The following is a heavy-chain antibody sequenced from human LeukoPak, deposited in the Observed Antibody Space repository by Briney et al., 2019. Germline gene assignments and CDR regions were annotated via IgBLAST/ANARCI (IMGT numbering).Heavy chain of an antibody. J-gene: IGHJ6*02. D-gene: IGHD3-16*01. CDR1: GFTFSDYY. V-gene: IGHV3-11*05. CDR3: ARDATVTNGGVNDGMDV. Sequence: GGSLRLSCAASGFTFSDYYMSWIRQAPGKWLEWVSYITRSSTYTIYADSVKGRFTISRDNAKNSLYLQMDSLRAEDTAVYYCARDATVTNGGVNDGMDVWGQGTTVTVSS. CDR2: ITRSSTYT.